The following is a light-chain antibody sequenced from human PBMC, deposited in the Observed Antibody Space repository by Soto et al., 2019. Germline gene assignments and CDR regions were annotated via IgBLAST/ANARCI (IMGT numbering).Light chain of an antibody. Sequence: IVMTQSPATLFVSPGERATLSCRASQSVSSNLAWYQQKPGQAPRLLIYGASMRATGIPARFSGSGSGTEFTLTISSLQSEDFAVYYCQQYNNWWTFGQGTKVEIK. V-gene: IGKV3-15*01. CDR3: QQYNNWWT. J-gene: IGKJ1*01. CDR2: GAS. CDR1: QSVSSN.